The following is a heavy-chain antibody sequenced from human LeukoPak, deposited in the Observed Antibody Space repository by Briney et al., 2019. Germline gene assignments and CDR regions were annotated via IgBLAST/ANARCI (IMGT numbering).Heavy chain of an antibody. CDR1: GGGSISSSTYY. J-gene: IGHJ4*02. V-gene: IGHV4-39*01. D-gene: IGHD5-24*01. CDR3: VRWRWRQSEFDY. Sequence: SETLSLTCTVSGGGSISSSTYYWGWIRQPPGKGLEWIGSIYYSGSSYYSPSLKSRVTISVDTSKSQFSLKVSSVTAADTAVYYCVRWRWRQSEFDYWGQGTLVTVPS. CDR2: IYYSGSS.